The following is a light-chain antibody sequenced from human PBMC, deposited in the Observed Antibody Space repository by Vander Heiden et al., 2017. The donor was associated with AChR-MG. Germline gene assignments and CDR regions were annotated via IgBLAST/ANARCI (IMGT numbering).Light chain of an antibody. CDR1: SSDVGGYNY. V-gene: IGLV2-14*01. J-gene: IGLJ3*02. Sequence: QSALTQPASVSGSPGQSITISCTGTSSDVGGYNYVSWYQQHPGKAPKLMIYEVSKRPSGVSNRFSGSKSGNTASLTISGLQAEDEADYYCSSYTSTQHKVFGGGTKLTVL. CDR2: EVS. CDR3: SSYTSTQHKV.